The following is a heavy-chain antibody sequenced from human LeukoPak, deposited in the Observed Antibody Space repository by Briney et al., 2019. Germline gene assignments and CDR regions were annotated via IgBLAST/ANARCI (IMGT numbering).Heavy chain of an antibody. Sequence: SETLSLTCTVSGGSISSSSYYWGWIRQPPGKGLEWIGSIYYSGSTYYNPSLKSRVTISVDTSKNQFSLKLSSVTAADTAVYYCARQGIAVAGTNWFDPWGQGALVTVSS. J-gene: IGHJ5*02. CDR2: IYYSGST. CDR1: GGSISSSSYY. CDR3: ARQGIAVAGTNWFDP. D-gene: IGHD6-19*01. V-gene: IGHV4-39*01.